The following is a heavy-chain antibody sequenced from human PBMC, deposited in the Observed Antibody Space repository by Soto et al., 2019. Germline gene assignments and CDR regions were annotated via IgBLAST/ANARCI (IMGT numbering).Heavy chain of an antibody. D-gene: IGHD3-22*01. V-gene: IGHV3-23*01. J-gene: IGHJ4*02. CDR2: ISGTGGST. CDR3: AKEMTSGYYLFDY. CDR1: GFTFSSYA. Sequence: EVQLLQSGGGLVQPGGSLRLSCAASGFTFSSYAMSWVRQAPGKGLEWVSTISGTGGSTYYPDSVKGRFTISRDNSKYTVYLQMNSLRAEDAAVYYCAKEMTSGYYLFDYWGQGTLVTVYS.